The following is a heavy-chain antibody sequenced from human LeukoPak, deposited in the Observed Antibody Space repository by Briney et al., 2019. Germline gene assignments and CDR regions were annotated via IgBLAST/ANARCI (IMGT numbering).Heavy chain of an antibody. CDR1: GYTFTTYW. J-gene: IGHJ4*02. CDR2: IYPGDSDI. D-gene: IGHD4-17*01. Sequence: KVGESLKISCQASGYTFTTYWIGWVRQMPGKGLEWVGIIYPGDSDIRYGPSFQGQVTISADRSINTAYLHFNSLQASDTAIYYCARHRDYGEPMYTRFLDYWGQGTLVTVSS. CDR3: ARHRDYGEPMYTRFLDY. V-gene: IGHV5-51*01.